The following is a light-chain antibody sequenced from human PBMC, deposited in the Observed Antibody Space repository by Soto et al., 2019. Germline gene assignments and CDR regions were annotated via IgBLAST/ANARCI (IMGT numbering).Light chain of an antibody. J-gene: IGKJ5*01. V-gene: IGKV3-15*01. Sequence: ELVMTQSPDTLSVSPGERATLSCRASQSVGTKLAWYQQKPGQAPGLLIYGASTRATGIPARFSGSGSGTEFTLTISSLQSEDFAVYYCQQYHNWPLTFGQGTRLQIK. CDR1: QSVGTK. CDR3: QQYHNWPLT. CDR2: GAS.